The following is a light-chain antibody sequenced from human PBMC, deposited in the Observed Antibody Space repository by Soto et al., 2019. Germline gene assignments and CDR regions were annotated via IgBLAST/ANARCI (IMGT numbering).Light chain of an antibody. CDR2: GAS. CDR3: QQYNNWPWT. Sequence: EIVMTQSPATLSVSPGERATLSCRASQSVSSNLAWYQQKPGQAPRLLIYGASTRATGIPARFSGSGSGTAFTLTLSSLPSEDFAVYYCQQYNNWPWTFGQGTKVEIK. V-gene: IGKV3-15*01. CDR1: QSVSSN. J-gene: IGKJ1*01.